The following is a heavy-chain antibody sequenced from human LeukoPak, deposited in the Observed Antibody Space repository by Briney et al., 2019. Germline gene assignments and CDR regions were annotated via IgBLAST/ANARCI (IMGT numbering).Heavy chain of an antibody. J-gene: IGHJ4*02. D-gene: IGHD6-13*01. CDR2: IYTSGST. CDR1: GGSISSYY. CDR3: ARHPPPLRSSSWYYFDY. V-gene: IGHV4-4*09. Sequence: SETLSLTCTVSGGSISSYYWSWIRQPPGKGLEWIGYIYTSGSTNYNPSLKSRVTISVDTSKNQFSLKLSSVTAADTAVYYCARHPPPLRSSSWYYFDYWGQGTLVTVSS.